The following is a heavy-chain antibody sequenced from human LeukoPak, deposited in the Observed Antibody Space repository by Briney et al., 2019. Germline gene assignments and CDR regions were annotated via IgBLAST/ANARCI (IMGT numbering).Heavy chain of an antibody. Sequence: PSETLSLTCNVSGGSFTSGIYYWGWVRQPPGKGLEWIASIYYRGSTYYNQSLKSRVTISVDTSKKQFSLKVTSVTAADTAVYYCARLLPIAAAGGHYFDYWGQGTLVTVSS. CDR2: IYYRGST. V-gene: IGHV4-39*01. J-gene: IGHJ4*02. D-gene: IGHD6-13*01. CDR3: ARLLPIAAAGGHYFDY. CDR1: GGSFTSGIYY.